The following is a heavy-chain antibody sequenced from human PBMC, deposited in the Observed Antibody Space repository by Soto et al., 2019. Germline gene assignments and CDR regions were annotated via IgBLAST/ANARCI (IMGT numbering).Heavy chain of an antibody. Sequence: PWGSLRLSCAASGFTFKTYNMNWVRQAPGKGLEWVSYIGTSGTPVYYADSVKGRFTISRDNAKNSLFPQMHSLRDEDTALYFCARDPSPDSSGWYYFDFWGQGTLVTVSS. V-gene: IGHV3-48*02. D-gene: IGHD6-19*01. CDR3: ARDPSPDSSGWYYFDF. CDR1: GFTFKTYN. CDR2: IGTSGTPV. J-gene: IGHJ4*02.